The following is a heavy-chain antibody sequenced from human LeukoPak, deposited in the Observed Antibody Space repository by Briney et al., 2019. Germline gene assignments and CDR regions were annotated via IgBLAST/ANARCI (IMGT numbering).Heavy chain of an antibody. CDR3: AKGVPVVAALPYYYMDV. D-gene: IGHD2-15*01. V-gene: IGHV3-30*02. J-gene: IGHJ6*03. CDR1: GFTLSSYG. CDR2: IRYDGSNK. Sequence: PGGSLRLSCAASGFTLSSYGMHWVRQAPGKGLEWVAFIRYDGSNKYYADSVKGRFTISRDNSKNTLYLQMNSLRAEDTAVYYCAKGVPVVAALPYYYMDVWGKGTTVTVSS.